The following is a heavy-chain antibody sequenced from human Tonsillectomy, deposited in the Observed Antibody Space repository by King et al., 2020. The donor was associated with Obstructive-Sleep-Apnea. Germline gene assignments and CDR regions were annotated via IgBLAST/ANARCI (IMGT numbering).Heavy chain of an antibody. CDR1: GFSLSNARMG. V-gene: IGHV2-26*01. J-gene: IGHJ3*02. Sequence: VTLKESGPVLVKPTETLTLTCTVSGFSLSNARMGVSWIRQPPGKALEWLAHIFSNDEKSYNTSLKSRLTISKYTSKSQWVLTMTNMDPVETATYYCARWTLLDIVVVVAATGGAFDIWGQGTMVTVSS. CDR2: IFSNDEK. CDR3: ARWTLLDIVVVVAATGGAFDI. D-gene: IGHD2-15*01.